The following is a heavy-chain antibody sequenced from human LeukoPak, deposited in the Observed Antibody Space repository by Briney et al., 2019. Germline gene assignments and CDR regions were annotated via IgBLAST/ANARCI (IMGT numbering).Heavy chain of an antibody. CDR1: GFTFSSYA. CDR3: ARESPLPYFDY. V-gene: IGHV3-30*01. Sequence: PGRSLRLSCAAPGFTFSSYAMPWVRQAPGKGLEWVAVISYDGSNKYYADSVKGRFTISRDNSKNTLYLQMNSLRAEDTAVYYCARESPLPYFDYWGQGTLVTVSS. J-gene: IGHJ4*02. CDR2: ISYDGSNK.